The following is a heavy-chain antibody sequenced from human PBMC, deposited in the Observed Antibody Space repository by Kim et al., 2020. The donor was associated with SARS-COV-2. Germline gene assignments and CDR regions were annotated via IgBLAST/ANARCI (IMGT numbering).Heavy chain of an antibody. D-gene: IGHD3-16*02. CDR3: ARDTRDYVWGNYRDSPSGFDI. Sequence: GGSLRLSCAASGFIFSTFAIHWVRQAPGKGLEWVAVISYDGTSKYYADSVKGRFTISRDNSQNTLYLQMNSLRVEDTAVYYCARDTRDYVWGNYRDSPSGFDIWGHGTPVTVSS. CDR1: GFIFSTFA. J-gene: IGHJ3*02. V-gene: IGHV3-30*04. CDR2: ISYDGTSK.